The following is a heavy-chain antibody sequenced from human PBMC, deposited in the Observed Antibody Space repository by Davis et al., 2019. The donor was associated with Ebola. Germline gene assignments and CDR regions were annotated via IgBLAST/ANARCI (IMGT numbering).Heavy chain of an antibody. CDR3: ARIPPYGDPFYFDY. Sequence: SGPTLVKPPQTLTLTCTFSGFSLSTSGMRVSWIRQPPGKALEWLARIDWDDDKFYSTSLKTRLTISKDTSKNQVVLTMTNMDPVDTATYYCARIPPYGDPFYFDYWGQGTLVTVSS. CDR1: GFSLSTSGMR. D-gene: IGHD4-17*01. V-gene: IGHV2-70*04. CDR2: IDWDDDK. J-gene: IGHJ4*02.